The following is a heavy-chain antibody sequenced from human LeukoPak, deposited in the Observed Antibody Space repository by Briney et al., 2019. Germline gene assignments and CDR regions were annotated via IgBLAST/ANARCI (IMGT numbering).Heavy chain of an antibody. V-gene: IGHV1-46*04. CDR2: INPSGGTT. J-gene: IGHJ5*02. CDR3: ARGKEGSGWYGGWFDP. D-gene: IGHD6-19*01. CDR1: GYTFTRYY. Sequence: ASVKVSCKASGYTFTRYYMHWVRQAPGQGLEWRGIINPSGGTTSYAQKLQGRVTMTRDTSTTTVYMELSSLRFEDTAVYYCARGKEGSGWYGGWFDPWGQGTLVTVSS.